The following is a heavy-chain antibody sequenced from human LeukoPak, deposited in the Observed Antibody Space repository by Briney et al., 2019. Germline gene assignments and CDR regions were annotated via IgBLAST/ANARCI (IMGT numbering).Heavy chain of an antibody. CDR3: AREVPTTTFDY. J-gene: IGHJ4*02. CDR2: INPNSGGT. Sequence: ASVKVSCKASGYTFTGYFMHWVRQAPGQGLEWMGWINPNSGGTNYAQKFQGRVTMTRDTSISTAYMELGRLRSDDAAVYYCAREVPTTTFDYWGQGTLVTVSS. CDR1: GYTFTGYF. V-gene: IGHV1-2*02. D-gene: IGHD1-1*01.